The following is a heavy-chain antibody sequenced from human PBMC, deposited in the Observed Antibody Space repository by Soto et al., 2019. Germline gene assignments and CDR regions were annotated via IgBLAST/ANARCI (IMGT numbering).Heavy chain of an antibody. CDR2: ISAYNGNT. CDR3: ARVFMGSGSYPKIYYYYYYMDV. D-gene: IGHD3-10*01. Sequence: QVQLVQSGAEVKKPGASVKVSCKASGYTFTSYGIRWVRQAPGQGLEWMGWISAYNGNTKYAQKLQGRVTMTTDTSTSTAYMELRSLRSDDTAVYYCARVFMGSGSYPKIYYYYYYMDVWGKGTTVTVSS. CDR1: GYTFTSYG. V-gene: IGHV1-18*01. J-gene: IGHJ6*03.